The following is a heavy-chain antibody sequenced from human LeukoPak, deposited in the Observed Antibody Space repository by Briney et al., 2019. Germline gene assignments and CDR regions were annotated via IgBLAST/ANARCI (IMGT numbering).Heavy chain of an antibody. V-gene: IGHV4-34*01. CDR3: ARAGIYSSSNWFDP. CDR1: GGSFSGYY. CDR2: INHSGST. J-gene: IGHJ5*02. Sequence: SENLSLTCAVYGGSFSGYYWSWIRQPPGKGLEWIGEINHSGSTNYNPSLKSRVTISVDTSKNQFSLKLSSVTAADTAVYYCARAGIYSSSNWFDPWGQGTLVTVSS. D-gene: IGHD6-13*01.